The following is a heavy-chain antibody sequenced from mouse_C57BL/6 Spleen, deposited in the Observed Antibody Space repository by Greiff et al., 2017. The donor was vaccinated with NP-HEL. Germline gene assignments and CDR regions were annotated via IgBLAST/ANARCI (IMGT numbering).Heavy chain of an antibody. J-gene: IGHJ4*01. V-gene: IGHV5-6*01. CDR3: ARDWDYDHYDAMDY. CDR1: GFTFSSYG. D-gene: IGHD2-4*01. Sequence: EVMLVESGGDLVKPGGSLKLSCAASGFTFSSYGMSWVRQTPDKRLEWVATISSGGSYTYYPDSVKGRFTISRDNAKNTLYLQMSSLKSEDTAMYYCARDWDYDHYDAMDYWGQGTSVTVSS. CDR2: ISSGGSYT.